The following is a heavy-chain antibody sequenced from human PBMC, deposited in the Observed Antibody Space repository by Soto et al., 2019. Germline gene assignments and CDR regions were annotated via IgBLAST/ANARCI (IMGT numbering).Heavy chain of an antibody. CDR1: GFTFSSYA. CDR3: AKQQGPGTPYYYAMDF. V-gene: IGHV3-23*01. D-gene: IGHD1-1*01. CDR2: IRSSGDRT. J-gene: IGHJ6*02. Sequence: EVQLLEAGGGLVQPWGSLRLSCAASGFTFSSYAMSWFRQAPGKGLEWVSVIRSSGDRTYYADSVKGRFTISRDNSKNTLYMQMNSLRAEDTAVYYCAKQQGPGTPYYYAMDFWGQGTTVTVSS.